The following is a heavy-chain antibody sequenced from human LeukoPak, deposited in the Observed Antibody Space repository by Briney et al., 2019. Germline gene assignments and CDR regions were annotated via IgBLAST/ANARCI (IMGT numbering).Heavy chain of an antibody. V-gene: IGHV3-33*06. D-gene: IGHD5-18*01. J-gene: IGHJ4*02. CDR2: IWYNGSNK. CDR3: AKGGYGFDY. Sequence: PGGSLRLSCAASGFTFSSFGMHWVRQAPGKGLEWVADIWYNGSNKYYAESVKGRFTISRDNSKNTLYLQMNSLRAEDTAVYYCAKGGYGFDYWGQGTLVTVSS. CDR1: GFTFSSFG.